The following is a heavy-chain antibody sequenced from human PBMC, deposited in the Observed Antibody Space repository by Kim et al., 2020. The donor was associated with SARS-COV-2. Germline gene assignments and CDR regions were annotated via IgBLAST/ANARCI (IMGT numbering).Heavy chain of an antibody. Sequence: SVKVSCKASGGTFSSYAISWVRQAPGQGLEWMGGIIPIFGTANYAQKFQGRVTITADESTSTAYMELSSLRSEDTAVYYCARVSSSERDGYNYFLGDAFDIWGQGTMVTVSS. CDR3: ARVSSSERDGYNYFLGDAFDI. V-gene: IGHV1-69*13. D-gene: IGHD5-12*01. CDR1: GGTFSSYA. CDR2: IIPIFGTA. J-gene: IGHJ3*02.